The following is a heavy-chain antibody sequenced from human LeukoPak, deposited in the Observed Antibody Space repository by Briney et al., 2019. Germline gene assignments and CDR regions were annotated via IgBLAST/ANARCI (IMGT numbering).Heavy chain of an antibody. Sequence: SVKVSCKASGYTFTSYGISWVRQAPGQGLEWMGGVIPIFGTANYAQKFQGRVTITADKSTSTAYMELSSLRSEDTAVYYCASWAVTGYYYMDVWGKGTTVTVSS. D-gene: IGHD3-16*01. V-gene: IGHV1-69*06. CDR3: ASWAVTGYYYMDV. J-gene: IGHJ6*03. CDR1: GYTFTSYG. CDR2: VIPIFGTA.